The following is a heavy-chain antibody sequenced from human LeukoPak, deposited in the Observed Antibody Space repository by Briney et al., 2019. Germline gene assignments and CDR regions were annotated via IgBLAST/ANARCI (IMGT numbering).Heavy chain of an antibody. J-gene: IGHJ4*02. CDR3: ARGRDRSKAGDH. V-gene: IGHV4-34*01. D-gene: IGHD5-24*01. CDR1: GGSCSDYY. CDR2: IHPYGTF. Sequence: SETLSITCAVYGGSCSDYYCSWIRQPPGKGLEWIGEIHPYGTFYYNSSLRSRLTISIDTSKTQFSLRLTSVTAADTAFYYCARGRDRSKAGDHWGQGTLVTVSS.